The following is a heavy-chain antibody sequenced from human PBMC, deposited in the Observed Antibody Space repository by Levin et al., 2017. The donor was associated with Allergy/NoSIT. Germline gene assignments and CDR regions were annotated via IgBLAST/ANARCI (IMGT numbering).Heavy chain of an antibody. V-gene: IGHV4-59*01. CDR1: GGSISSYY. J-gene: IGHJ3*02. Sequence: SETLSLTCTVSGGSISSYYWSWIRQPPGKGLEWIGYIYYSGSTNYNPSLKSRVTISVDTSKNQFSLKLSSVTAADTAVYYCASTYDILTGSSDDAFDIWGQGTMVTVSS. CDR3: ASTYDILTGSSDDAFDI. CDR2: IYYSGST. D-gene: IGHD3-9*01.